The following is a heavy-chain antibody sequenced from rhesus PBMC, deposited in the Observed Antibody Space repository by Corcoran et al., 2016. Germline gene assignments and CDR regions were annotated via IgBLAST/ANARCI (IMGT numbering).Heavy chain of an antibody. D-gene: IGHD6-43*01. CDR2: IRSGRCT. Sequence: QVQLQESGPGLVKPSETLSLTCAVSGYYISRGHYWGWNRQPPGRGLEWFGHIRSGRCTSLTPPLKRRVTLSLDTSKYQYSLKLSSVTAADTALYYCARHVRNPSSSYREDWYFDYWGQGVLVTVSS. V-gene: IGHV4S14*01. J-gene: IGHJ4*01. CDR1: GYYISRGHY. CDR3: ARHVRNPSSSYREDWYFDY.